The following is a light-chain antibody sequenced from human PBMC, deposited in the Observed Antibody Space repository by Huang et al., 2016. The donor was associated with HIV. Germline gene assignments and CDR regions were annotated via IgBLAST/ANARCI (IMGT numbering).Light chain of an antibody. V-gene: IGKV1-NL1*01. CDR1: QDISNS. CDR3: QQYYSTPT. Sequence: DIQMTQSPSSLSASVGDRATITCRASQDISNSLAWYQHKPGKAPKLLLFAASRLESGVPSRFSGTGSGTDYTLTINSLQPDDFATYYCQQYYSTPTFGQGTNVEIK. CDR2: AAS. J-gene: IGKJ1*01.